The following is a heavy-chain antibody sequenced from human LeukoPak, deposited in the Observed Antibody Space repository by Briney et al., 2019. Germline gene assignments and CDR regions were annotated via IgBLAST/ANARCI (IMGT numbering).Heavy chain of an antibody. CDR3: ARNLRFLECDY. J-gene: IGHJ4*02. Sequence: ALAKVSCKASGYTFTSYGISWVRQAPGQGLEWMGWISAYNGNTNYAQKLQGRVTMTTDTSTSTAYMELRSLRSDDTAVYYCARNLRFLECDYWGQGTLVTVSS. V-gene: IGHV1-18*01. CDR1: GYTFTSYG. D-gene: IGHD3-3*01. CDR2: ISAYNGNT.